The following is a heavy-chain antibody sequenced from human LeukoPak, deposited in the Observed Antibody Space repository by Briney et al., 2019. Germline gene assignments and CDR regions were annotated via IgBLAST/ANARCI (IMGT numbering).Heavy chain of an antibody. CDR1: GFTFSGYA. CDR3: AVTTVGFALDY. CDR2: VSGSGAHT. D-gene: IGHD4-17*01. J-gene: IGHJ4*02. Sequence: GGSLRLSCAASGFTFSGYAMTWVRQAPGKGLQWVSAVSGSGAHTYYADSVKGRFTISRDNSRDTLYLQMNSLRAEDTAVYYCAVTTVGFALDYWGQGTLVTVSS. V-gene: IGHV3-23*01.